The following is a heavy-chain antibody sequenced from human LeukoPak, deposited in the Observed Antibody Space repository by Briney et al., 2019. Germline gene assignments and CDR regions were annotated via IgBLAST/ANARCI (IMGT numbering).Heavy chain of an antibody. CDR3: ARTLSPYYDILTGYHHSFDY. CDR1: GYTFTGYY. J-gene: IGHJ4*02. V-gene: IGHV1-2*02. Sequence: ASVKVSCKASGYTFTGYYMHWVRQAPGQGLEWMGWINPNSGGTNYAQKFQGRVTMTRDTSISTAYMELSRLRSDDTAVYYCARTLSPYYDILTGYHHSFDYWGQGTLVTVSS. CDR2: INPNSGGT. D-gene: IGHD3-9*01.